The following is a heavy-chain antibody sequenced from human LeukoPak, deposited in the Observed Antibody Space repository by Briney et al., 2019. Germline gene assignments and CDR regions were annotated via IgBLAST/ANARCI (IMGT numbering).Heavy chain of an antibody. CDR1: GGTVSSYT. Sequence: GSSVKVSCKASGGTVSSYTISWVRQAPGQGLEWMGRIIPILGIANYAQKFQGRVTITADKSTSTAYMELSSLRSQDTAVYYCARALAAPNNWFDPWGQGTLVTVSS. J-gene: IGHJ5*02. CDR3: ARALAAPNNWFDP. CDR2: IIPILGIA. V-gene: IGHV1-69*02. D-gene: IGHD6-6*01.